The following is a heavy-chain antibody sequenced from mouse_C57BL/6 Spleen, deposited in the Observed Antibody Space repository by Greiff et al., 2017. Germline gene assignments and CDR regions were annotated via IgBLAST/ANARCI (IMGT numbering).Heavy chain of an antibody. CDR2: ISSGSSTI. V-gene: IGHV5-17*01. D-gene: IGHD1-1*02. CDR1: GFTFSDYG. Sequence: DVQLVESGGGLVKPGGSPKLSCAASGFTFSDYGMHWVRQAPEKGLEWVAYISSGSSTIYYADTVKGRFTISRDNAKNTLFLQMTSLRSEDTAMYYCATGNWYFDVWGTGTTVTVSS. J-gene: IGHJ1*03. CDR3: ATGNWYFDV.